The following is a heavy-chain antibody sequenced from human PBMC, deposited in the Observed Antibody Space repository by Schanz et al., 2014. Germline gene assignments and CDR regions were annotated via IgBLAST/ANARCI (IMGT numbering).Heavy chain of an antibody. CDR1: GFTFSSYA. CDR2: VPFDGSQK. D-gene: IGHD2-2*01. Sequence: VQLVESGGGVVQPGRSLRLSCAASGFTFSSYALHWVRQAPGKGLEWVAFVPFDGSQKFYADSVKGRFTISRDNSKNTVYLQMNSLRPGDTAVYYCARESSNDIVLVPGAVFDHWGQGILVIVSS. CDR3: ARESSNDIVLVPGAVFDH. J-gene: IGHJ4*02. V-gene: IGHV3-30*04.